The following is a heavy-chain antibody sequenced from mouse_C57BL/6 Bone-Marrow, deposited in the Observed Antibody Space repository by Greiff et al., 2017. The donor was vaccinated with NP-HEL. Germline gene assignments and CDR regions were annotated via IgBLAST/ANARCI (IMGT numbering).Heavy chain of an antibody. Sequence: QVQLQQSGAELARPGASVKLSCKASGYTFTSYGISWVKQRTGQGLEWIGEIYPRSGNTYYNEKFKGKATLTADKSSSTAYMELRSLTSEDSAVYFCARRGRLLRAMDYWGQGTSVTVSS. CDR1: GYTFTSYG. D-gene: IGHD2-3*01. V-gene: IGHV1-81*01. CDR2: IYPRSGNT. J-gene: IGHJ4*01. CDR3: ARRGRLLRAMDY.